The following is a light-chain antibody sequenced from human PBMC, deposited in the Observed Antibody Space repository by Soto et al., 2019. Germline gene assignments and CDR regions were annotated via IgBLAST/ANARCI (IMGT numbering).Light chain of an antibody. J-gene: IGKJ1*01. CDR1: QSVSSSY. V-gene: IGKV3-20*01. CDR2: RTS. Sequence: IVLTQAPGTLCFSPGEIATLSFRASQSVSSSYLAWYQQKPGQAPRLLIYRTSNRATGIPDRFSGSGSGTDFTLTISRLEPEDFAVYWCQQYDSSPRTFGQGTKVDIK. CDR3: QQYDSSPRT.